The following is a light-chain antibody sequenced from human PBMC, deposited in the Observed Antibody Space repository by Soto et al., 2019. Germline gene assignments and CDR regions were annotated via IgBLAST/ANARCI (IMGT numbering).Light chain of an antibody. CDR2: GAS. Sequence: DIELTQSPATLSWSPGERATLTCRASQSVSSSYLAWYQQKPGQAPKLLIYGASSRATGIPSRFSGSGSGTDFTLTISRLEPEDFAVYYCQQYSFLPRTFGQGTKVDIK. V-gene: IGKV3-20*01. CDR1: QSVSSSY. J-gene: IGKJ1*01. CDR3: QQYSFLPRT.